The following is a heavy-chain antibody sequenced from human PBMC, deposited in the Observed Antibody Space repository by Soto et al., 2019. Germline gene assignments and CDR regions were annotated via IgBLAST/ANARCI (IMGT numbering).Heavy chain of an antibody. CDR2: IHPSGGGS. J-gene: IGHJ4*02. Sequence: ASVKVSCKSSGYPFNTYYLHWVRQAPGQGLEWMGMIHPSGGGSTYAQKFLGRVTMTMDSSTSTVFMELTSLRSADTAVYYCARGGHIAAVTDSFYSWGQGTLVTVSS. CDR3: ARGGHIAAVTDSFYS. D-gene: IGHD2-21*02. CDR1: GYPFNTYY. V-gene: IGHV1-46*02.